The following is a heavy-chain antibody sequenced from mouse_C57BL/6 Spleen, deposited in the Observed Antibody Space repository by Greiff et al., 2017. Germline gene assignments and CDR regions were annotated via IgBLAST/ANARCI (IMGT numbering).Heavy chain of an antibody. CDR1: GYTFTSYW. D-gene: IGHD2-4*01. CDR3: ARYDYDY. J-gene: IGHJ2*01. CDR2: IDPSDSYT. V-gene: IGHV1-69*01. Sequence: VQLQQPGAELVMPGASVKLSCKASGYTFTSYWMHWVKQRPGQGLEWIGEIDPSDSYTNYNQKFKGKSTLTVDKSSSTAYMQLSSLTSEDAAVYYCARYDYDYWGQGTTLTVSS.